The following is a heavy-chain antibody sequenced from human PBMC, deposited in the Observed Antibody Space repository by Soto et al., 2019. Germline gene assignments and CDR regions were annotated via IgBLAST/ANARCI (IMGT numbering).Heavy chain of an antibody. CDR1: GFTFSSYW. Sequence: EVQLVESGGGLVQPGGSLRLSCAASGFTFSSYWMHWVRQAPGQGLVWVSRINSDGSSTSYGDSVKGRFTISRDNAKNTLYLQMNSLSAEDTAVYYCVRTSLVVAAATREDYWGQGTLVTVSS. CDR2: INSDGSST. V-gene: IGHV3-74*01. J-gene: IGHJ4*02. D-gene: IGHD2-15*01. CDR3: VRTSLVVAAATREDY.